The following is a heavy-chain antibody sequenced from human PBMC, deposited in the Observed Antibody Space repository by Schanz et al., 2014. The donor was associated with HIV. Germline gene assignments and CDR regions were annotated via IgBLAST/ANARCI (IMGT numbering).Heavy chain of an antibody. Sequence: EVQLLESGGGLVQPGGSLRLSCAASGFTFSNYAMSWVRQAPGKGLEWVAVISYDGVNKHFADSVKGRFTISRDNSKNTLYLQMTTLRTEDTAVYYCAKPEYDSSGNSQSHFDSWGQGTLVTVSS. D-gene: IGHD3-22*01. CDR1: GFTFSNYA. CDR3: AKPEYDSSGNSQSHFDS. CDR2: ISYDGVNK. J-gene: IGHJ4*02. V-gene: IGHV3-23*03.